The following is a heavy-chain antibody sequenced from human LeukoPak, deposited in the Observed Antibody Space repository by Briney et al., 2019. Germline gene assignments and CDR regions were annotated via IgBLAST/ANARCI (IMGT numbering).Heavy chain of an antibody. V-gene: IGHV4-59*01. CDR3: ARARRGYSYGPFDY. D-gene: IGHD5-18*01. CDR2: IYYSGST. J-gene: IGHJ4*02. Sequence: SETLSLTCTVSGGSISSYYWSWIRQPPGKGLEWIGYIYYSGSTNYNPSLKSRVTISVDTSKNQFSLKLSSVTAADTAVYYCARARRGYSYGPFDYWGQGTLVTVSS. CDR1: GGSISSYY.